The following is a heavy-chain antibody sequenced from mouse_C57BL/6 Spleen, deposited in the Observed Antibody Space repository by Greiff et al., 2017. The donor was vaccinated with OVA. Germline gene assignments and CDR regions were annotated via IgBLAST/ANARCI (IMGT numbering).Heavy chain of an antibody. D-gene: IGHD2-5*01. CDR1: GFTFSSYA. CDR3: ARDYSNHWYFDV. Sequence: DVKLVESGGGLVKPGGSLKLSCAASGFTFSSYAMSWVRQTPEKRLEWVATISDGGSYTSYPDNVKGRFTISRDNAKNNLYLQMSHLKSEDTAMYYCARDYSNHWYFDVWGTGTTVTVSS. J-gene: IGHJ1*03. CDR2: ISDGGSYT. V-gene: IGHV5-4*01.